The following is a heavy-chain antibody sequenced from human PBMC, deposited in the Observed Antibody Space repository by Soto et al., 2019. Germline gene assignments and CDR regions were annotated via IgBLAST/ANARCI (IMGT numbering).Heavy chain of an antibody. Sequence: GGSLRLSCAVSGFTFGDNAMHWVRQAPEKGLGWVSGINWKSDIGYADSVKGRFTIYRDNAENSLYLQMNSLRAEDTALYYCAISQDRGGRTTFIYWGQGPQLTVSS. CDR2: INWKSDI. V-gene: IGHV3-9*01. D-gene: IGHD3-16*01. CDR1: GFTFGDNA. CDR3: AISQDRGGRTTFIY. J-gene: IGHJ4*02.